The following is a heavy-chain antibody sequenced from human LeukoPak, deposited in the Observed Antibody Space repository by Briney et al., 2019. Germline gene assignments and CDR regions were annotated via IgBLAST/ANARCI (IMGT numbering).Heavy chain of an antibody. CDR2: IYSGSST. D-gene: IGHD1-26*01. V-gene: IGHV3-66*01. CDR3: ARAPKGATDY. J-gene: IGHJ4*02. CDR1: GFTVRSNY. Sequence: GGSLRLSCAASGFTVRSNYMSWVRQAPGKGLEWVSVIYSGSSTYYADSVKGRFTISRDNSKNTLYLQMNSLRAEDTAVYYCARAPKGATDYWGQGTLVTVSS.